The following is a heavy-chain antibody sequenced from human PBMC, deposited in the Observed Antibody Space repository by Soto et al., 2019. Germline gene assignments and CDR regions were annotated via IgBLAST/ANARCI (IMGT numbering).Heavy chain of an antibody. CDR2: ITGSGDST. CDR3: AKHRQFRGWISAQTFDY. J-gene: IGHJ4*02. V-gene: IGHV3-23*01. CDR1: GFTFSSHA. Sequence: EVQLLESGGGLVQPGGSLRLSCAVSGFTFSSHAMSWVRQAPGKGLECVTSITGSGDSTYYADYVKGRFTISRDKSKSTLYLQMNSLRAENTAVYYCAKHRQFRGWISAQTFDYYGQGTQVT. D-gene: IGHD6-19*01.